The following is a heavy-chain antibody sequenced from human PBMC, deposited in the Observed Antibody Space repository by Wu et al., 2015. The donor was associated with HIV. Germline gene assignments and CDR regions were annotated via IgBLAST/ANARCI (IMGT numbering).Heavy chain of an antibody. J-gene: IGHJ6*02. CDR3: TREKWGATVTKYYYYGMDV. Sequence: QVQLEQSGAEVKKPEASVKVSCKTSGYPFNDYYIHWVRQAPGQGLEWMGWINPRSGDTNYAQKFQGRVTVTRDTSIRTAHMELSRLKSDDTAVYYCTREKWGATVTKYYYYGMDVWGQGTTVTVSS. CDR2: INPRSGDT. CDR1: GYPFNDYY. V-gene: IGHV1-2*02. D-gene: IGHD4-17*01.